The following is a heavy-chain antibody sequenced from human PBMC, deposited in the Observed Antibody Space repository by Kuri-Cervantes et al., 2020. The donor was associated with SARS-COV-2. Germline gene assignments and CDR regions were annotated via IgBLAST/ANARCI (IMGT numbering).Heavy chain of an antibody. CDR1: GGSISSSSYY. V-gene: IGHV4-39*01. CDR3: ARHFSWGSGEKYYDILTRPDYGMDV. J-gene: IGHJ6*02. Sequence: GSLRLSCTVSGGSISSSSYYWGWIRQPPGKGLEWIGSIYYSGSTFYNPSLKSRVTISVDTSKNQFSLKLSSVTAADTAVYYCARHFSWGSGEKYYDILTRPDYGMDVWGQGTTVTSP. D-gene: IGHD3-9*01. CDR2: IYYSGST.